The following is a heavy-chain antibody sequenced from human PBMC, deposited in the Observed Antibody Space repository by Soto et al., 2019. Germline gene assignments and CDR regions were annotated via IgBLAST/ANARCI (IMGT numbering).Heavy chain of an antibody. J-gene: IGHJ2*01. CDR1: GGSISSGGYY. CDR3: ARVDTAMVSWYFDL. CDR2: IYYSGST. V-gene: IGHV4-31*03. Sequence: QVQLQESGPGLVKPSQTLSLTCTVSGGSISSGGYYWSWIRQHPGKGLEWIGYIYYSGSTYYNPSLKSRVTISVDTSKNQFSLKLSSVTAADTAVYYCARVDTAMVSWYFDLWGRGTLVTVSS. D-gene: IGHD5-18*01.